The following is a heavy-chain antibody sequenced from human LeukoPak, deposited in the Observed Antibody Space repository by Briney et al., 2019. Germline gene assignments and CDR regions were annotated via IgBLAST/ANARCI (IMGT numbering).Heavy chain of an antibody. CDR2: IWYDGSNK. V-gene: IGHV3-33*01. CDR1: GFTFSSYG. Sequence: GGSLRLSCAASGFTFSSYGMHWVRQAPGKGLEWVAVIWYDGSNKYHADSVKGRFTISRDNSKNTLYLQMNSLRAEDTAAYYCARGLGDGDLDYWGQGTLVTVSS. CDR3: ARGLGDGDLDY. D-gene: IGHD4-17*01. J-gene: IGHJ4*02.